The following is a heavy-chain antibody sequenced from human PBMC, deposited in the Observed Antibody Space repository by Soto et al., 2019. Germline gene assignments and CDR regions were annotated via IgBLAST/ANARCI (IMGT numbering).Heavy chain of an antibody. CDR1: GFSLSTTGEG. Sequence: QITLKEAGPTLVKPTQTLTLTCTFSGFSLSTTGEGVFWIRQPPGKAPEWLALVHWNDDKRYSPSLRPRLTISKETTSIQVVLSLTNLHPVDTGTYYCAHTRLGDTRPHYNALDVWGQGTTVIVSS. D-gene: IGHD3-3*01. J-gene: IGHJ6*02. V-gene: IGHV2-5*01. CDR2: VHWNDDK. CDR3: AHTRLGDTRPHYNALDV.